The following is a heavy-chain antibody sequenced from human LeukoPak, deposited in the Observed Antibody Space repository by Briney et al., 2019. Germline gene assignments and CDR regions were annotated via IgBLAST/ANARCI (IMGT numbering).Heavy chain of an antibody. CDR2: IIPMFGTT. D-gene: IGHD5-12*01. Sequence: SVKVSCKASGDTLSSDAVNWVRQAPGQGLEWMGGIIPMFGTTVLAQKFQGRLTISRHDSTSTGYMELTSLKSEDTAVYYCATLAYSGFGPRSDSDYWGQGTLVTVSS. J-gene: IGHJ4*02. CDR1: GDTLSSDA. V-gene: IGHV1-69*05. CDR3: ATLAYSGFGPRSDSDY.